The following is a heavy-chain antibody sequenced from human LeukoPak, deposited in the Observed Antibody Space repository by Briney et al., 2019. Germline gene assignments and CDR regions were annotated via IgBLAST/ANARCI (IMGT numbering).Heavy chain of an antibody. Sequence: SETLSLTCTVSGGSISSSSYYWGWIRQPAGEGLEWIGSIYYSGSTYYNPSLKSRVTISVDTSKNQFSLKLSSVTAADTAVYYCARDLGIAVAKTISTWFDPWGQGTLVTVSS. CDR1: GGSISSSSYY. D-gene: IGHD6-19*01. CDR2: IYYSGST. V-gene: IGHV4-39*01. CDR3: ARDLGIAVAKTISTWFDP. J-gene: IGHJ5*02.